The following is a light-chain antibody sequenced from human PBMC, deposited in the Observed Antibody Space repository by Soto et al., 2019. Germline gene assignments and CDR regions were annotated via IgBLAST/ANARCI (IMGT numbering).Light chain of an antibody. V-gene: IGKV3-11*01. CDR1: QSVSSF. CDR2: DAS. Sequence: EIVLTQSPATLSLSPGERATLSCRASQSVSSFLAWYQQKPGQAPRLLIYDASNRAPGIPARFSGRGSGTDFTLTISSLEPEDFAVYFCQQRSYWPLTFGGGTKVEIK. CDR3: QQRSYWPLT. J-gene: IGKJ4*01.